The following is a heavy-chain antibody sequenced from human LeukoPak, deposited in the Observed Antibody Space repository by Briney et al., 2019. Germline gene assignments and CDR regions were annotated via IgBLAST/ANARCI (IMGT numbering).Heavy chain of an antibody. CDR2: IIPIFGTA. D-gene: IGHD3-16*01. CDR1: GGTFSSYA. Sequence: ASVKVSCKASGGTFSSYAISWVRQAPGQGLEWMGGIIPIFGTANYAQKFQGRVTITTDESTSTAYMELSSLRSEDTAVYYCARDRPYYDYVWGSIPGAFDIWGQGTMVTVSS. V-gene: IGHV1-69*05. J-gene: IGHJ3*02. CDR3: ARDRPYYDYVWGSIPGAFDI.